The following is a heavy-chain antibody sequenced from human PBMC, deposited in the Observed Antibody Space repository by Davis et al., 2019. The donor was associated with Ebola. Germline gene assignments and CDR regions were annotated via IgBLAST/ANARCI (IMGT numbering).Heavy chain of an antibody. CDR2: IGTAGDT. Sequence: LGGSLRLSCAASGFSFRTYDMHWVRQVTGKTLEWVSAIGTAGDTYYPASVKGRFTISRENARNSLYLQMNSLRTEDTAVYYCVRPAFGSHYFDYWGQGILVTVSS. CDR1: GFSFRTYD. J-gene: IGHJ4*02. V-gene: IGHV3-13*01. CDR3: VRPAFGSHYFDY. D-gene: IGHD2-2*01.